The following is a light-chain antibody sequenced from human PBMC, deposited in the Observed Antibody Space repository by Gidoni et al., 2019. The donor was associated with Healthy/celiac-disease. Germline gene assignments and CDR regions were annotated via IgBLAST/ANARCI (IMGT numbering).Light chain of an antibody. Sequence: QSVLTQPPSAPGTPGQRVTISCSGSSSNIGSNTVNWYQQLPGTAPKLLIYSNNQRPSGVPDRFSGSKSGTSASLAISGLQSEDEADYYCAAWDDRLNGYVFGTGTKVTVL. CDR3: AAWDDRLNGYV. CDR1: SSNIGSNT. J-gene: IGLJ1*01. CDR2: SNN. V-gene: IGLV1-44*01.